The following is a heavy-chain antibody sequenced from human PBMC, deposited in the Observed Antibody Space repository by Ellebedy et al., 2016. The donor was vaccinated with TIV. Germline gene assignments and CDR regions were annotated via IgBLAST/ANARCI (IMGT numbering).Heavy chain of an antibody. CDR3: ARDLVLGPLWFGELLTNWFDP. V-gene: IGHV1-3*01. J-gene: IGHJ5*02. CDR1: GYTFTSYG. D-gene: IGHD3-10*01. CDR2: INAGNGNT. Sequence: ASVKVSXXASGYTFTSYGISWVRQAPGQRLEWMGWINAGNGNTKYSQKFQGRVTITRDTSASTAYMELSSLRSEDTAVYYCARDLVLGPLWFGELLTNWFDPWGQGTLVTVSS.